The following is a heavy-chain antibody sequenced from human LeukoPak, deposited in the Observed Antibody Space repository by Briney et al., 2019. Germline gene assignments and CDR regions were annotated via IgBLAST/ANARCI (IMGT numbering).Heavy chain of an antibody. CDR2: IWYDGSNK. Sequence: GGSLRLSCAASGFTFSSYGMHWVRQAPGKGLECVAVIWYDGSNKYYADSVKGRFTISRDNSKNTLYLQMNSLRAEDTAVYYCARCLYSNYASYYYGMDVWGQGTTVTVSS. V-gene: IGHV3-33*01. J-gene: IGHJ6*02. CDR3: ARCLYSNYASYYYGMDV. CDR1: GFTFSSYG. D-gene: IGHD4-4*01.